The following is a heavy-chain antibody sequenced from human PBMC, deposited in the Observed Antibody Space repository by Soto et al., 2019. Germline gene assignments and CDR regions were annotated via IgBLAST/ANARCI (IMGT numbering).Heavy chain of an antibody. Sequence: QVQLVESGGGVVQPGRSLRLSCAASGFTFSSYAMHWVRQAPGKGLEWVAVISYDGSNKYYADSVKGRFTISRYNSKNTLYLQMNSLRAEDTAVYYCARDNLIDWGQGTLVTVSS. V-gene: IGHV3-30-3*01. CDR3: ARDNLID. J-gene: IGHJ4*02. CDR1: GFTFSSYA. CDR2: ISYDGSNK.